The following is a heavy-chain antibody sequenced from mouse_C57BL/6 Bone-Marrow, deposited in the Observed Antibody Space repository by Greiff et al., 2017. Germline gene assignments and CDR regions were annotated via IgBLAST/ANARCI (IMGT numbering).Heavy chain of an antibody. D-gene: IGHD2-2*01. CDR3: AGGYDVNY. Sequence: VQLQQSGAELAKPGSSVKLSCKASGYTFTSCWMHWVKQRPIQGLEWIGNIDPSDSETHYNQKFKDKATLTVDKSSSTAYMQLSSLTSEDSAVYYCAGGYDVNYWGQGTTLPVSS. CDR1: GYTFTSCW. V-gene: IGHV1-52*01. CDR2: IDPSDSET. J-gene: IGHJ2*01.